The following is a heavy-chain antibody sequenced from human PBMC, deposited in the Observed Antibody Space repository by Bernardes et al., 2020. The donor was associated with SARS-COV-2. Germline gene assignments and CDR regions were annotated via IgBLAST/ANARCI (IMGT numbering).Heavy chain of an antibody. V-gene: IGHV3-15*01. CDR1: GFTFSNAW. CDR3: TTDFHSQILGTTKFY. D-gene: IGHD1-26*01. J-gene: IGHJ4*02. CDR2: IKSKTDGGTA. Sequence: GGSLRLSCAATGFTFSNAWMSWVRQAPGKGLEWVGRIKSKTDGGTADHAAPVRGRFTISRDDSENTLYLQMNTLKTEDTAVYYCTTDFHSQILGTTKFYWGQGALVTVSS.